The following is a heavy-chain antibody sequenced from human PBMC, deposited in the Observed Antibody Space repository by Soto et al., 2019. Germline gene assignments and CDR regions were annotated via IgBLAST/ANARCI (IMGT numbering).Heavy chain of an antibody. CDR3: ATRSSYQGENRYY. D-gene: IGHD3-16*01. CDR1: EVPCSRSS. Sequence: EYLRLSCPSYEVPCSRSSLRSVGQTPRNGLELVSAITGSGGYTYYAASVKGRFTISRDNSKKTLYLQMXSLRAEDTAVYYRATRSSYQGENRYY. J-gene: IGHJ6*01. CDR2: ITGSGGYT. V-gene: IGHV3-23*01.